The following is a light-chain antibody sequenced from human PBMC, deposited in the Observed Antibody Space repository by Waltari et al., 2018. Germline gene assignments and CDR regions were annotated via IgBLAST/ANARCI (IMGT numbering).Light chain of an antibody. V-gene: IGKV3-11*01. J-gene: IGKJ4*01. CDR2: DTS. CDR3: QQRRRWPLT. CDR1: QTVDTY. Sequence: EIVLTQSPATLSLSPGERATLSCRASQTVDTYLAWYQQRPGQAPRLLIYDTSNRATGIPDRFSGSGSETDFTLTISSLESEDFAVYYCQQRRRWPLTFGGGSKVEI.